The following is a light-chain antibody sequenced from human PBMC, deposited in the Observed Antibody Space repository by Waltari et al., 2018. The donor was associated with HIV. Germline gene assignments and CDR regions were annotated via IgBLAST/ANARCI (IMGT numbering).Light chain of an antibody. CDR2: GAS. J-gene: IGKJ1*01. V-gene: IGKV3-20*01. CDR3: QQYGSSPPWT. CDR1: QSVSSNY. Sequence: EIVLTQSPGTLSLSPGERATLSCRASQSVSSNYLAWYQQKPGQAPRLLIYGASSRATGIPDRFSGSGSGTDFTLTIRRLEPEDFAVYYCQQYGSSPPWTFGQGTKWKSN.